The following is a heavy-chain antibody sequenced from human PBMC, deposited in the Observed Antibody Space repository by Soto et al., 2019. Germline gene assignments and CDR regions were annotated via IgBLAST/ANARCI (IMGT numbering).Heavy chain of an antibody. CDR2: INHSGST. CDR3: ARGVLRYFDLLSKALGLFDP. Sequence: SETLSLTCAVYGGSFSGYYWSWIRQPPGKGLEWIGEINHSGSTNYNPSLKSRVTISVDTSKNQFSLKLSSVTAADTAVYYCARGVLRYFDLLSKALGLFDPWGQGTLVTVSS. CDR1: GGSFSGYY. V-gene: IGHV4-34*01. D-gene: IGHD3-9*01. J-gene: IGHJ5*02.